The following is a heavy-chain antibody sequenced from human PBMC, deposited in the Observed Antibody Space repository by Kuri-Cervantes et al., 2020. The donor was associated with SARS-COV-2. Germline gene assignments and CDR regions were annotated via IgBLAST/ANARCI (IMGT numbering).Heavy chain of an antibody. V-gene: IGHV3-20*04. CDR1: GFTFDDYG. D-gene: IGHD1-7*01. Sequence: GESLKISCAASGFTFDDYGMSWVRQTPGKGLEWVSGINWNGGSTGYADSVKGRFTISRDNAKNSLYLQMNSLRAEDTAVYYCARVPPANFGNYAPDYWGQGTLVTVSS. CDR2: INWNGGST. CDR3: ARVPPANFGNYAPDY. J-gene: IGHJ4*02.